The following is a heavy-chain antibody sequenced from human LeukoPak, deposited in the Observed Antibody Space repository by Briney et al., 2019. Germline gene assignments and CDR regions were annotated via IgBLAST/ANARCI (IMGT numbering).Heavy chain of an antibody. CDR2: ISGSGGST. D-gene: IGHD5-12*01. Sequence: GGSLRLSCAASGFTFSSYAMSWVRQAPGKGLEWVSAISGSGGSTYYADSVKGRFTISRDNSKNTLYLQMNSLRAEDTAVYYCAKDPAVATIIPDFDYWGQGTLVTVSS. J-gene: IGHJ4*02. CDR3: AKDPAVATIIPDFDY. V-gene: IGHV3-23*01. CDR1: GFTFSSYA.